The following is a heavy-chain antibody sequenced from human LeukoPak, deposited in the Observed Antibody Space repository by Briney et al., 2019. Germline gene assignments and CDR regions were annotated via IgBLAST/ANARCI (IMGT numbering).Heavy chain of an antibody. CDR1: GYTFTGYY. J-gene: IGHJ6*02. CDR2: INPNSGGT. D-gene: IGHD4-11*01. CDR3: ARDPGVRAVTTGYYYGMDV. V-gene: IGHV1-2*06. Sequence: ASVKVSCKASGYTFTGYYMHCVRQAPGQGLEWMGRINPNSGGTNYAQKFQGRVTMTRDTSISTAYMELSRLRSDDTAVYYCARDPGVRAVTTGYYYGMDVWGQGTTVTVSS.